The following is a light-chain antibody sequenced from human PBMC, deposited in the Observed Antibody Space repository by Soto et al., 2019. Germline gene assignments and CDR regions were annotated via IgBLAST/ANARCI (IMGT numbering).Light chain of an antibody. V-gene: IGKV1-39*01. CDR2: AAS. Sequence: DIQMTHSPSSLSASVGDRVTITCRTSQGINDYLNWYQMKPGEAPKLLIYAASALQSGIPSRFSGSASGTEFTLTITSLQPEDFATYYCQQSYNFPRTFGQGTKVDIK. CDR3: QQSYNFPRT. J-gene: IGKJ1*01. CDR1: QGINDY.